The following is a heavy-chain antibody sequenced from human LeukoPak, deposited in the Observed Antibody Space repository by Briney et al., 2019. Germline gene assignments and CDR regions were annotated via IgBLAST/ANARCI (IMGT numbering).Heavy chain of an antibody. V-gene: IGHV3-74*01. Sequence: GGSLRLSCAASGFALSDYWVHWVRHAPGKGPVWVSRINSEGGLISYADCVKGRFTIYRDNAKNTLYLQMNSLTAEHTAMSYCTRAAEQRPIDYWGQGTLVTVSS. CDR1: GFALSDYW. J-gene: IGHJ4*02. CDR3: TRAAEQRPIDY. D-gene: IGHD6-25*01. CDR2: INSEGGLI.